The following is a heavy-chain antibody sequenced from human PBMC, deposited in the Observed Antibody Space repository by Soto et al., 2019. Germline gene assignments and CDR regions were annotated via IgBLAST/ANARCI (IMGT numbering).Heavy chain of an antibody. CDR1: GGSISSYY. CDR2: IYYSGST. D-gene: IGHD5-12*01. CDR3: ARGSRRGYEVMDV. V-gene: IGHV4-59*01. J-gene: IGHJ6*02. Sequence: SETLSLTCTVSGGSISSYYWSWIRQPPGKGLEWIGYIYYSGSTNYNPSLKSRVTISVDTSKNQFSLKLSSVTAADTAVYYCARGSRRGYEVMDVWGQGTTVTVSS.